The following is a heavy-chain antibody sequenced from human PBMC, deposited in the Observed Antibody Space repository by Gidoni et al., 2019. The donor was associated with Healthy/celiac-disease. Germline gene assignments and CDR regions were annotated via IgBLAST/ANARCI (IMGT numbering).Heavy chain of an antibody. Sequence: EVQLVESGGGLIQPGGSLRLSCAASGFTVSSNYMSWVRQAPGKGLEWVSVIYSGGSTYYADSVKGRFTISRDNSKNTLYLQMNSLRAEDTAVYYCARVGTYYDFWSGYQNWGQGTLVTVSS. CDR3: ARVGTYYDFWSGYQN. V-gene: IGHV3-53*01. J-gene: IGHJ4*02. D-gene: IGHD3-3*01. CDR2: IYSGGST. CDR1: GFTVSSNY.